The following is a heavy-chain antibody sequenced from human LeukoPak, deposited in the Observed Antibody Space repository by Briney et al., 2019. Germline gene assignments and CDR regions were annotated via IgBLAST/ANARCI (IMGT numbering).Heavy chain of an antibody. CDR1: GGSFSGYY. CDR3: TQKPQYDILTGYYNERYFDY. CDR2: INHSGST. V-gene: IGHV4-34*01. J-gene: IGHJ4*02. D-gene: IGHD3-9*01. Sequence: PSETLSLTCAVYGGSFSGYYWNWIRQPPGKGLEWIGEINHSGSTNYNPSLKSRVTISVDTSKNDFSLKLCSVTAADTAVYYFTQKPQYDILTGYYNERYFDYWGQGTLVTVSS.